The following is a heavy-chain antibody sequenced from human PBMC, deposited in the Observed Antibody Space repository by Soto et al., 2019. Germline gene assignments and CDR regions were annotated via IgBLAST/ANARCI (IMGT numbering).Heavy chain of an antibody. CDR2: IYYSGST. V-gene: IGHV4-31*03. D-gene: IGHD3-9*01. CDR3: ARVKNYDILTGYHYYFDY. CDR1: GGSISSGGYY. J-gene: IGHJ4*02. Sequence: SETLSLTCTVSGGSISSGGYYWSWIRQHPGKGLEWIGYIYYSGSTYYNPSLKSRVTISVDTSKNQFSLKLSSVTAADTAVYYCARVKNYDILTGYHYYFDYWGQGTLVTVSS.